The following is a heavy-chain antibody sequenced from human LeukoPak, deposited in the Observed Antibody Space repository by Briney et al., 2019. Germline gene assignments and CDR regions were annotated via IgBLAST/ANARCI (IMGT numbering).Heavy chain of an antibody. Sequence: GGSLRLSCAASGFTFSSYTMSWVRQAPGKGLEWVSTITTSDGNTYYADSVKGRFTVSRDNSKNTLFLQMYSLRAEDTAVYYCAKDGGLWVSAHWGDSWGRGTLVTVSS. CDR1: GFTFSSYT. D-gene: IGHD7-27*01. CDR2: ITTSDGNT. J-gene: IGHJ4*02. V-gene: IGHV3-23*01. CDR3: AKDGGLWVSAHWGDS.